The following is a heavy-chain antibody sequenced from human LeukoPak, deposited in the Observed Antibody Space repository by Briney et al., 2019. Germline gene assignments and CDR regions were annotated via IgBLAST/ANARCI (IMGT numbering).Heavy chain of an antibody. V-gene: IGHV3-30-3*01. D-gene: IGHD1-26*01. CDR1: GFTFSSYA. CDR2: ISYDGSNK. Sequence: QPGRSLRLSCAASGFTFSSYAMHWVRQAPGKGLEWVAVISYDGSNKYYADSVKGRFTISRDNSKNTLYLQMNSLRAEDTAVYYCATVRGASGSYYIDYWGQGTLVTVSS. J-gene: IGHJ4*02. CDR3: ATVRGASGSYYIDY.